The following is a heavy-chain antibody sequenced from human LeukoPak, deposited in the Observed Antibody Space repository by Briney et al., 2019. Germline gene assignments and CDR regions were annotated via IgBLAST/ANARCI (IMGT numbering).Heavy chain of an antibody. CDR2: ISAYNGNT. V-gene: IGHV1-18*01. CDR1: GYTFTSYG. D-gene: IGHD5-12*01. J-gene: IGHJ6*02. Sequence: ASVKVSCKASGYTFTSYGIRWVRQAPGQGLEWMGWISAYNGNTNYAQKLQGRVTMTTDTSTSTAYMELRSLRSDDTAVYYCARAKSGYDWAYYYYYGMDVWGQGTTVTVSS. CDR3: ARAKSGYDWAYYYYYGMDV.